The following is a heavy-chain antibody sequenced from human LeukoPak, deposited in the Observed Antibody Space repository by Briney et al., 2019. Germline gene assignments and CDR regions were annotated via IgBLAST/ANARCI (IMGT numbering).Heavy chain of an antibody. Sequence: PSGTLSLTCAVYGGSFSGYYWSWIRQPPGKGLEWIGEIIHSGSPYYNPSLKSRVTMSVDTSNNQFSLKLTSATAADTAVYYCAVADYFDYWGQGTLVTFAS. CDR1: GGSFSGYY. CDR2: IIHSGSP. CDR3: AVADYFDY. V-gene: IGHV4-34*12. J-gene: IGHJ4*02. D-gene: IGHD6-19*01.